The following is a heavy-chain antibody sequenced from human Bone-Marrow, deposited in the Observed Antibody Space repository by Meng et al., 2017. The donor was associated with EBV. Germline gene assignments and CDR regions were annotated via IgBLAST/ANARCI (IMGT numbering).Heavy chain of an antibody. CDR3: ARGGELSLYPLDY. J-gene: IGHJ4*02. CDR2: ISLSSSSR. CDR1: GFTFSSYS. Sequence: GGGPVKPGGSLGFSCVASGFTFSSYSMNWVRQTPGKGLEWVSSISLSSSSRLYAESVKGRFTISRDNAKNSLYLQMNSLRAEDTAVYYCARGGELSLYPLDYWGQGTLVTVSS. V-gene: IGHV3-21*01. D-gene: IGHD3-16*02.